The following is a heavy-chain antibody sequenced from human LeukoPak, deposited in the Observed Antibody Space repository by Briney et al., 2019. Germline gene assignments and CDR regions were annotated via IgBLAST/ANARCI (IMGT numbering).Heavy chain of an antibody. V-gene: IGHV3-48*02. CDR1: GFTFSRYN. Sequence: GGSLRLSCAASGFTFSRYNMNWVRQAPGKGLEWLSYISSSSSTIYYADSVKGRFTISRDNAKNSLYLQMNSLRDEDTAVYYCARDYGSHGEYFDYWGQGTLVTVSS. D-gene: IGHD3-10*01. CDR2: ISSSSSTI. J-gene: IGHJ4*02. CDR3: ARDYGSHGEYFDY.